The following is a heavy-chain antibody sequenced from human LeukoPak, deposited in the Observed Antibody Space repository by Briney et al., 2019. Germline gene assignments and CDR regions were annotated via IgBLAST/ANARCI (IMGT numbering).Heavy chain of an antibody. J-gene: IGHJ4*02. D-gene: IGHD7-27*01. CDR1: AFTFSSYE. CDR3: ARRNWAEDGYFDY. Sequence: VGSLRLSCAASAFTFSSYEMNWVRQAPGKGLEWVSYISSSGSTIYYADSVKGRFTISRDNAKNSLYLQMNSLRAEDTAVYYCARRNWAEDGYFDYWGQGTLVTVSS. CDR2: ISSSGSTI. V-gene: IGHV3-48*03.